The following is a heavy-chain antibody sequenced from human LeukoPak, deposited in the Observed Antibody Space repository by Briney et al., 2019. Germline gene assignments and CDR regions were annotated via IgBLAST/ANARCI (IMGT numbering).Heavy chain of an antibody. CDR1: GFTFSDYY. D-gene: IGHD2-2*01. J-gene: IGHJ3*02. CDR2: ISTSTTYT. V-gene: IGHV3-11*05. CDR3: AKDIVPRDNWADGFDI. Sequence: PGGSLRLSCAASGFTFSDYYMSWIRQAPGKGLEWVSFISTSTTYTNYADSVKGRFTISRDNAKNSLYLQMNSLRAEDTALYYCAKDIVPRDNWADGFDIWGQGTMVTVFS.